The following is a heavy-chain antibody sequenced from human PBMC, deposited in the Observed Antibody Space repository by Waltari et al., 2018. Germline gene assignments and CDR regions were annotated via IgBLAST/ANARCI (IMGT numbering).Heavy chain of an antibody. CDR1: GGTFSSYA. D-gene: IGHD3-10*01. Sequence: QVQLVQSGAEVKKPGSSVKVSCKASGGTFSSYAISWVRQAPGQGLEWMGGIIPILGTANYAQKFQGRVTITTDESTSTAYMELSSLRSEDTAVYYCARELTITMVQGGYFDYWGQGTLVTVSS. V-gene: IGHV1-69*05. J-gene: IGHJ4*02. CDR2: IIPILGTA. CDR3: ARELTITMVQGGYFDY.